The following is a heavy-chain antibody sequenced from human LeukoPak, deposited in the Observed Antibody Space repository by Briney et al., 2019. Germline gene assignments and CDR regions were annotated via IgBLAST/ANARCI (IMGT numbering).Heavy chain of an antibody. CDR2: IYHSGST. CDR3: ARGGRGFDY. Sequence: SETLSLTCTVSGGSISSGGYSWSWIRQPPGKGLEWIGYIYHSGSTYYNPSLKSRVTISVDRSKNQFSLKLSSVTAADTAVYYCARGGRGFDYWGQGTLVTVSS. CDR1: GGSISSGGYS. J-gene: IGHJ4*02. V-gene: IGHV4-30-2*01. D-gene: IGHD2-15*01.